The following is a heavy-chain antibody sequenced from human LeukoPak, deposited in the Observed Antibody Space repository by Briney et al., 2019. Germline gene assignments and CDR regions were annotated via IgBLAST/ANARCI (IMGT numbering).Heavy chain of an antibody. J-gene: IGHJ4*02. CDR2: IYYSGST. CDR3: ARVTIFGVVPFFDY. CDR1: GGSISSYY. D-gene: IGHD3-3*01. Sequence: SETLSLTCTVSGGSISSYYWSWIRQPPGKGLEWIGYIYYSGSTNYNPSLKSRVTISVDTSKNQFSLKLSSVTAADTAVYYCARVTIFGVVPFFDYWGQGTLVTVSS. V-gene: IGHV4-59*12.